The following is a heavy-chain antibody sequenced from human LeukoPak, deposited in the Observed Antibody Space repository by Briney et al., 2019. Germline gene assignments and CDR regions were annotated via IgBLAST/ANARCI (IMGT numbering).Heavy chain of an antibody. D-gene: IGHD4-17*01. J-gene: IGHJ6*04. Sequence: SETLSLTCTVSGGSVSSGSYYWSWIRQPPGKGLEWIGYIYYSGSTNYNPSLKSRVTISIDTSKNQFSLKLTSVTAADTAVYYCARDGQDYGDYDYHYGMDVWGKGTTVTVSS. V-gene: IGHV4-61*01. CDR1: GGSVSSGSYY. CDR3: ARDGQDYGDYDYHYGMDV. CDR2: IYYSGST.